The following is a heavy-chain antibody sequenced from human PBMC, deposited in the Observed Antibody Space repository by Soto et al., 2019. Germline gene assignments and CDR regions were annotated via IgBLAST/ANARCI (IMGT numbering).Heavy chain of an antibody. Sequence: GGSLKLSCAASGFTFSNFAMSWVRQAPGKGLEWVSAISGGGGTTYSADSVKGRFTISRDNSKNTVYLQMNSLRVEDTAVYYCAKGGTFFGPDYWGQGTLVTVS. CDR2: ISGGGGTT. D-gene: IGHD3-3*01. CDR1: GFTFSNFA. J-gene: IGHJ4*02. CDR3: AKGGTFFGPDY. V-gene: IGHV3-23*01.